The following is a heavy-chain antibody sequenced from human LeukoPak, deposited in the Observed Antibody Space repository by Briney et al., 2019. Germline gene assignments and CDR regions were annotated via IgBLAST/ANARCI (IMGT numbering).Heavy chain of an antibody. V-gene: IGHV4-59*13. CDR2: ISYSGST. J-gene: IGHJ4*02. CDR1: GGSISGYY. CDR3: ARILRFLEWTETYYFDY. Sequence: SETLSLTCTVSGGSISGYYWTWIRQPPGKGLEWIGYISYSGSTNYNPSLKSRVTISVDTSKNQFSLKLSSVTAADTAVYYCARILRFLEWTETYYFDYWGQGTLVTVSS. D-gene: IGHD3-3*01.